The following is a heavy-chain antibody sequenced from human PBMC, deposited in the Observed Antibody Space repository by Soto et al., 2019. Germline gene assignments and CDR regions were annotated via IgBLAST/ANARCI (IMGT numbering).Heavy chain of an antibody. J-gene: IGHJ4*02. D-gene: IGHD2-2*02. V-gene: IGHV1-69*01. CDR3: ASGGDCSSTSCYTSPFDY. Sequence: QVQLVQSGAEVKKPGSSVKVSCKASGGTFSSYAISWVRQAPGQGLEWMGGIIPIFGTANYAQKFQGRVTITADESTSTACMELSSLRSEDTAVYYCASGGDCSSTSCYTSPFDYWGQGTLVTVSS. CDR2: IIPIFGTA. CDR1: GGTFSSYA.